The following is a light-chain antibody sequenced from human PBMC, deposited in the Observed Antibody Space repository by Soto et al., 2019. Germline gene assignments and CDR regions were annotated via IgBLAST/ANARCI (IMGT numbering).Light chain of an antibody. V-gene: IGLV2-14*01. CDR1: SSDVGGYNY. Sequence: QSALTQPASVSGSPGQSITISCTGTSSDVGGYNYVSWYQQHPGKAPKLMIYDVSNRPSGVSDRFSGSKSGNTASLNLSGLRAEEQAEYYCSSYTSSSTSMVFGGGTKLTVL. CDR2: DVS. J-gene: IGLJ2*01. CDR3: SSYTSSSTSMV.